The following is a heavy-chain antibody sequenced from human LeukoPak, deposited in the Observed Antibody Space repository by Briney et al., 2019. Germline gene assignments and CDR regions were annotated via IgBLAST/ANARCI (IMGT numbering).Heavy chain of an antibody. D-gene: IGHD5-12*01. J-gene: IGHJ4*02. V-gene: IGHV1-2*02. CDR2: INPNSGGT. CDR3: AREDTIIWYFDY. Sequence: ASVKVSCKASGYTFTGYYMHWVRQAPGQGLEWMGWINPNSGGTNYAQKFQGRVTMTRDTSISTAYMELSRLRSDDTAVYYCAREDTIIWYFDYWGQGTLVTVSS. CDR1: GYTFTGYY.